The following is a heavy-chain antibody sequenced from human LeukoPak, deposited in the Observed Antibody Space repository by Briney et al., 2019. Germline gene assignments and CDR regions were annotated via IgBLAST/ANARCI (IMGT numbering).Heavy chain of an antibody. CDR2: IKSKTDGGTT. CDR3: TTGTYYYDSSGYHDLVYFDY. D-gene: IGHD3-22*01. V-gene: IGHV3-15*01. J-gene: IGHJ4*02. Sequence: GGSLRLSCAASGFTFSNAWMSWVRQAPGKGLEWVGRIKSKTDGGTTDYAALVKGRFTISRDDSKNTLYLQMNSLKTEDTAVYYCTTGTYYYDSSGYHDLVYFDYWGQGTLVTVSS. CDR1: GFTFSNAW.